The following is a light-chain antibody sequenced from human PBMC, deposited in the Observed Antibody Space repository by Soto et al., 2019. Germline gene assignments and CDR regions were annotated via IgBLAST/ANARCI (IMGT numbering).Light chain of an antibody. CDR1: SSHIGNNY. Sequence: QSVLTQPPSVSAAPGQKVTISCSGSSSHIGNNYVSWYQQLTGTATKLLIYDNNNRPSGIPDRFSGSKSGTSATLGITGLQTGSEDDYYCGTWDSSLSAGVFGGGTKLTVL. CDR3: GTWDSSLSAGV. J-gene: IGLJ2*01. CDR2: DNN. V-gene: IGLV1-51*01.